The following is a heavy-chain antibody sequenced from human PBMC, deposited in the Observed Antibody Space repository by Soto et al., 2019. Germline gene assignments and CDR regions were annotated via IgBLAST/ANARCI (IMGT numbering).Heavy chain of an antibody. Sequence: EVQLVESGGNLARPGESLRLSCAASGFKFDDYASHWVRQAPGKGPEWVSGINWNGAYSGYADSVKGRFTISRDNAGNSVYLQMDTLRPEDTALYYCARVHSSGWYVEPYDAWGQGTMVTVSS. CDR3: ARVHSSGWYVEPYDA. CDR2: INWNGAYS. V-gene: IGHV3-9*01. CDR1: GFKFDDYA. D-gene: IGHD6-19*01. J-gene: IGHJ3*01.